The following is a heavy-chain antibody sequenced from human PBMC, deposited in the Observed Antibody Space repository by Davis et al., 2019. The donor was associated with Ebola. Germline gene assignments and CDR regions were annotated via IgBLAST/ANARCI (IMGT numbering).Heavy chain of an antibody. Sequence: GGSLRLSCAASGFTFSSYAMSWVRQAPGKGLEWVSAISGSGGSTYYADSVKGRFTISRDNSKNTLYLQMNSLRADDTAVYYCAKYSRGYNKPFDYWGQGTLVTVSS. CDR2: ISGSGGST. D-gene: IGHD3-10*01. CDR3: AKYSRGYNKPFDY. CDR1: GFTFSSYA. J-gene: IGHJ4*02. V-gene: IGHV3-23*01.